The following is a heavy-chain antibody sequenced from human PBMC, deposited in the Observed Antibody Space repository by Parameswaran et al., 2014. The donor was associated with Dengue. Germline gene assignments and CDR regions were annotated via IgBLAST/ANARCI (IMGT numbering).Heavy chain of an antibody. J-gene: IGHJ1*01. V-gene: IGHV1-3*04. CDR2: INTDSGNT. CDR3: AREGTTGYYSD. D-gene: IGHD2-15*01. Sequence: WVRQAPGQRLEWMAWINTDSGNTKYSQRFQGRVTTNMDTSAGTAYMELSSLRSEDTAVYYCAREGTTGYYSDWGQGTLVTVSS.